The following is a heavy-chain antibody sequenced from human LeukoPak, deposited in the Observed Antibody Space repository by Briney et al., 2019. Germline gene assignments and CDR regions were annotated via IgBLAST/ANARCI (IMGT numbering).Heavy chain of an antibody. CDR3: ARPGFRGAPPDY. J-gene: IGHJ4*02. CDR1: GSRFTSYW. V-gene: IGHV5-51*01. D-gene: IGHD3-10*01. CDR2: FYSGDSDT. Sequence: GESLHISCQASGSRFTSYWIGWVRQLPGKGLEWMGIFYSGDSDTRYSPSFQGQVTISADESISTAYLQWHSLKASDTAMYFCARPGFRGAPPDYWGQGTLVTVSS.